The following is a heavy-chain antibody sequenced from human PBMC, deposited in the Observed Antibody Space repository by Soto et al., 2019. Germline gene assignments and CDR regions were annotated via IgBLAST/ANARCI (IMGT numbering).Heavy chain of an antibody. CDR3: ARALCLTCSVDY. CDR2: ISYSGSS. V-gene: IGHV4-59*01. CDR1: GDSISIYY. D-gene: IGHD2-2*01. Sequence: QVQLQESGPGLVKPSETLSLTCTASGDSISIYYWNWIRQPPGKGPEWTGDISYSGSSNYNPSLKSRVTISVDSSNNQFSLNLSSVTAADTAVYYCARALCLTCSVDYWGQGTLVTVSS. J-gene: IGHJ4*02.